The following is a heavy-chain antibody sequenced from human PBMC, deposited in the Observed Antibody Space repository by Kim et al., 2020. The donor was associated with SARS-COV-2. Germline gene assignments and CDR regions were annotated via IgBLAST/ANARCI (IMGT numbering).Heavy chain of an antibody. CDR3: AKDHPSSGWPAFDS. V-gene: IGHV3-23*01. Sequence: GGSLRLSCAASGFTFSSRAMSWVRQAPGKGPEWVASVNNGGNAYYADSVKVRFTVSRDITRDTLYLQMNSLRAEDTALYFCAKDHPSSGWPAFDSWGQGTLVTVSS. CDR1: GFTFSSRA. J-gene: IGHJ4*02. D-gene: IGHD6-19*01. CDR2: VNNGGNA.